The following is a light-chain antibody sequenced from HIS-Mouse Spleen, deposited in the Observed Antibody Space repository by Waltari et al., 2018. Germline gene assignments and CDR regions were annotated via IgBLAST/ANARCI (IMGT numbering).Light chain of an antibody. CDR2: KAS. J-gene: IGKJ1*01. CDR3: QQYNSYPWT. Sequence: DIQMTQSPSTLSASVGYRVTITCRASQSISSWLAWYQQKQGKSPKLLIYKASSLESGVPSRFSGSGSGTEFTLTISSLQPDDFATYYCQQYNSYPWTFGQGTKVEIK. CDR1: QSISSW. V-gene: IGKV1-5*03.